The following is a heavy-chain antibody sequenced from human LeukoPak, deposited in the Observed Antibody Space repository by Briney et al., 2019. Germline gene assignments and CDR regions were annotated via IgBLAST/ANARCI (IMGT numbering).Heavy chain of an antibody. V-gene: IGHV3-13*01. CDR1: GFTFSGCD. Sequence: PGGSLRLSCAASGFTFSGCDLNWVRQTTGKGLEWVSAIGTASNTYYPGSVKGRFTISTEHAKNSLYLPLNSLRAGATPACYCARLQGLDFRWYFDLWGRGTLVTVSS. CDR3: ARLQGLDFRWYFDL. J-gene: IGHJ2*01. CDR2: IGTASNT.